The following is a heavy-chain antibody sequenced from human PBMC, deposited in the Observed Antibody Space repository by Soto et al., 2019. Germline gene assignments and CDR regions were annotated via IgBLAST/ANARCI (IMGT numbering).Heavy chain of an antibody. CDR2: IWYDGSNK. D-gene: IGHD4-17*01. CDR1: GFTFSSYG. V-gene: IGHV3-33*01. Sequence: GGSLRLSCAASGFTFSSYGMHWVRQAPGKGLEWVAVIWYDGSNKYYADSVKGRFTISRDNSKNTLYLQMNSLRAEDTAVYYCARATALGEAQDYWGQGTLVTVSS. J-gene: IGHJ4*02. CDR3: ARATALGEAQDY.